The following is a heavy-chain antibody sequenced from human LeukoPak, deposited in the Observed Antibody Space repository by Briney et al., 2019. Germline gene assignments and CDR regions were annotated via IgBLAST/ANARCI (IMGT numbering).Heavy chain of an antibody. CDR3: AREKRKGIGYCSSTSCWNGWFDP. D-gene: IGHD2-2*01. Sequence: SETLSLSCTVSGVSISSYYWSWIRQPPGKGLEWIGYIYYSGSTNYNPSLKSRVTISVDTSKNQFSLKLSSVTAADTAVYYCAREKRKGIGYCSSTSCWNGWFDPWGQGTLVTVSS. CDR1: GVSISSYY. V-gene: IGHV4-59*01. CDR2: IYYSGST. J-gene: IGHJ5*02.